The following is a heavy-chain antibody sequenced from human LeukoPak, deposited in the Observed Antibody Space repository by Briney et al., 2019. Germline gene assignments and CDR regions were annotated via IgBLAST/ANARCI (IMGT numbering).Heavy chain of an antibody. V-gene: IGHV4-59*01. CDR2: IYYSGST. J-gene: IGHJ4*02. D-gene: IGHD5-12*01. CDR1: GGSISGYD. CDR3: ARVSGYENFDY. Sequence: SETLSLTCTVSGGSISGYDWSWIRQPPGKGLEWIGYIYYSGSTNYNPSLKSRVTISVDTSKNQFSLKLSSMTAADTAVYYCARVSGYENFDYWGQGTLVTVSS.